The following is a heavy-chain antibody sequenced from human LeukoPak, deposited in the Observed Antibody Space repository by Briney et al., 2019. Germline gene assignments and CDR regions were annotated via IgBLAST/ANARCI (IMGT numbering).Heavy chain of an antibody. CDR2: ISGNSGSI. V-gene: IGHV3-9*03. D-gene: IGHD3-16*02. CDR1: GFSFDDYA. Sequence: GGSLRLSCAASGFSFDDYAMHWVRQAPGKGLEWVSGISGNSGSIGYADSVKGRFTISRDNAKNYLYLQMKSQSVEDMALYYCAKDIGRFGELSPHFDYWGQGTLVTVSS. CDR3: AKDIGRFGELSPHFDY. J-gene: IGHJ4*02.